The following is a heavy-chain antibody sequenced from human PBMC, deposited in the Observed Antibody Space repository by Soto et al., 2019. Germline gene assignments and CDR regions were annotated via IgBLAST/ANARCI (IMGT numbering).Heavy chain of an antibody. CDR2: IYYSGST. CDR3: ARQEGYNWFDP. CDR1: GGSISSSSYY. Sequence: SETLSLTCTVSGGSISSSSYYWGWIRQPPGKGLEWIGSIYYSGSTYYNPSLKSRVTISVDTSKNQFSLKLSSVTAADTAVYYCARQEGYNWFDPWGQGTLVTVSS. V-gene: IGHV4-39*01. J-gene: IGHJ5*02.